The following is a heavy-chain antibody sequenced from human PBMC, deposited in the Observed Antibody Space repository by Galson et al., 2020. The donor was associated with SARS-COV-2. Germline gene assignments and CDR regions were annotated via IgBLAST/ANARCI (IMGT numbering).Heavy chain of an antibody. V-gene: IGHV3-30*18. D-gene: IGHD3-10*01. Sequence: QLGESLKISCAASGFIFRNYAMHWVRQAPGKGLERVALISFDGSEKFYVDAVQGRFLISRDNSKSTLYLQMNSLTPEDTATYYCAKPGSSHTTLALADNWGRGTLVTVSS. CDR2: ISFDGSEK. CDR1: GFIFRNYA. J-gene: IGHJ4*02. CDR3: AKPGSSHTTLALADN.